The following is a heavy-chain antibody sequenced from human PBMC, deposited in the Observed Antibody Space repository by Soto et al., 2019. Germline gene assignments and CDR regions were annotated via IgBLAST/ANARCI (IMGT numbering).Heavy chain of an antibody. CDR3: ALTVGYCSSTSCSGGRYYYYYYMDV. D-gene: IGHD2-2*01. CDR2: IIPILGIA. V-gene: IGHV1-69*02. J-gene: IGHJ6*03. Sequence: SVKVSCKASGGTFSGYTISWVRQAPGQGLEWMGRIIPILGIANYAQKFQGRVTITADKSTSTAYMELSSLRSEDTAVYYCALTVGYCSSTSCSGGRYYYYYYMDVWGKGTTVTVSS. CDR1: GGTFSGYT.